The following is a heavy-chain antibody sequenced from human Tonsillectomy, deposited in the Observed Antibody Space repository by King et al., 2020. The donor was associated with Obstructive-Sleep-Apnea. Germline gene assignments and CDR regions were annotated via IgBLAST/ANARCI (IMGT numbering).Heavy chain of an antibody. CDR2: IYYSGNT. D-gene: IGHD6-13*01. J-gene: IGHJ4*02. CDR1: CGSISSSSYY. Sequence: QLQESGPGLVKPSETLSLTCTVSCGSISSSSYYWGWIRQPPGKGLEWMGSIYYSGNTYYNPSLKSRGTISLEPSKNQFSLKLGSVTAADTAVYYCARVGSSSWYFSFDYWGQGTLVTVSS. V-gene: IGHV4-39*07. CDR3: ARVGSSSWYFSFDY.